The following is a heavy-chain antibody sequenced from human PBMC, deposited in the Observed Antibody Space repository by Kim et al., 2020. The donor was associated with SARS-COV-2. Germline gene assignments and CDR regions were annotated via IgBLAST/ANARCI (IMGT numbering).Heavy chain of an antibody. V-gene: IGHV1-46*01. CDR2: INPSGGST. CDR1: GYTFTSYY. D-gene: IGHD6-13*01. Sequence: ASVKVSCKASGYTFTSYYMHWVRQAPGQGLEWMGIINPSGGSTSYAQKFQGRVTMTRDTSTSTVYMELSSLRSEDTAVYYCARDLVEQQLVLLKYYYYYYGMDVWGQGTTVTVSS. CDR3: ARDLVEQQLVLLKYYYYYYGMDV. J-gene: IGHJ6*02.